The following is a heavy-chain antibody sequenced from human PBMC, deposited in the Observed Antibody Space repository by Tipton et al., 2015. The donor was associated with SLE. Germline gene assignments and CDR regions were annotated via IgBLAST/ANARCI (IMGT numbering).Heavy chain of an antibody. Sequence: LSLTCAASGFTFHDYNMNWVRPVPGKGLEWVSLINWAGSSTFYAESVKGRFTISRDNSKNSLYLQMNSLKTEDTALYYCAKEYTSGWSEIDYWGQGTLVTVSS. CDR2: INWAGSST. CDR1: GFTFHDYN. V-gene: IGHV3-43*01. D-gene: IGHD6-19*01. J-gene: IGHJ4*02. CDR3: AKEYTSGWSEIDY.